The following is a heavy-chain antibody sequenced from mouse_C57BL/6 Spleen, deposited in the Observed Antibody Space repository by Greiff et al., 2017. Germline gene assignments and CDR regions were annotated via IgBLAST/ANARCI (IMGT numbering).Heavy chain of an antibody. D-gene: IGHD1-1*01. CDR2: FYPGRGSI. Sequence: VQLQESGAELVKPGASVKLSCKASGYTFTEYTIHWVKQRSGQGLEWIGWFYPGRGSIKYNEKCKDKSTLTEDKSSSTVYMELSRLTSEDSAVYFCSRHEDYYVISWFAYWGQGTLVTVSA. J-gene: IGHJ3*01. CDR3: SRHEDYYVISWFAY. CDR1: GYTFTEYT. V-gene: IGHV1-62-2*01.